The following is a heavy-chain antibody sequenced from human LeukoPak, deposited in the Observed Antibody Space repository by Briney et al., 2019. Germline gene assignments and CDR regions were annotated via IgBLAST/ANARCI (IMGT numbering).Heavy chain of an antibody. Sequence: PGGSLRLSCSTFGFNFANYGVSWFRQAPGQGLEWVGFLRSTVHGGPAEYAASVEGRFIIPRDDSKSIAYLQMNSLKTEDTAVYYCTRAGGYDFWIDYWGQGTLVTVSS. CDR3: TRAGGYDFWIDY. D-gene: IGHD3-3*01. J-gene: IGHJ4*02. V-gene: IGHV3-49*03. CDR1: GFNFANYG. CDR2: LRSTVHGGPA.